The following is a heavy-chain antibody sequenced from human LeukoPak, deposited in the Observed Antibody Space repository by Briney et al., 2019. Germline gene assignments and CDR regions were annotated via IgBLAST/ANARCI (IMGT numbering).Heavy chain of an antibody. Sequence: ASVKVSCKASGYTFTSYAMHWVRQAPGQRLEWMRWINAGNGNTKYSQKFQGRVTITRDTSASTAYMELSSLRSEDTAVYYCARAYSGSYYFWFDPWGQGTLVTVSS. V-gene: IGHV1-3*01. CDR1: GYTFTSYA. CDR3: ARAYSGSYYFWFDP. CDR2: INAGNGNT. D-gene: IGHD1-26*01. J-gene: IGHJ5*02.